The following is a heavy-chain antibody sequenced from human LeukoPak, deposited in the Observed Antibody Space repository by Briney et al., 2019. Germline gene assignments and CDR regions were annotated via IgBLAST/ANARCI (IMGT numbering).Heavy chain of an antibody. Sequence: ASVKVSCKASGYTFTSYDINWVRQATGQGLEWMGWMNPNSGNTGYAQKFQGRVTMTRNTSISTAYMELSSLRSEDTAVYYCARAQGHRRPSHSGSYSYYYYYMDVWGKGTTVTVSS. CDR2: MNPNSGNT. J-gene: IGHJ6*03. D-gene: IGHD1-26*01. V-gene: IGHV1-8*01. CDR1: GYTFTSYD. CDR3: ARAQGHRRPSHSGSYSYYYYYMDV.